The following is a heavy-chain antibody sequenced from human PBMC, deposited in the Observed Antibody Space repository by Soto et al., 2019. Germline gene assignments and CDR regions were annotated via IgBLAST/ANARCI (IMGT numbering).Heavy chain of an antibody. V-gene: IGHV3-23*01. CDR1: GFIFENFG. J-gene: IGHJ5*02. Sequence: GGSLRLSCAASGFIFENFGMSWVRQAPGKGLEWISSISGSGFKKYYADSVKGRFTISRDNSKSTVYLELNNLGAEDTAVYHCAKNQGVELVPLATVDWFDPWGQGSVVTVSS. CDR2: ISGSGFKK. D-gene: IGHD1-26*01. CDR3: AKNQGVELVPLATVDWFDP.